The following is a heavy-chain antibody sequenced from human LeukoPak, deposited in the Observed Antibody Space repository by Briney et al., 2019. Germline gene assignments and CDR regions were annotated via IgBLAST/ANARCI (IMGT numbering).Heavy chain of an antibody. CDR1: GYTFTSYY. J-gene: IGHJ4*02. CDR3: ARDRGANTVYFDY. D-gene: IGHD3-10*01. V-gene: IGHV1-46*01. CDR2: INPSGGST. Sequence: ASVKVSCKASGYTFTSYYMHWVRQAPGQGLEWMGIINPSGGSTNYAQKFQGRVTITADESTSTAYMELSSLRSEDTAVYYCARDRGANTVYFDYWGQGTLVTVSS.